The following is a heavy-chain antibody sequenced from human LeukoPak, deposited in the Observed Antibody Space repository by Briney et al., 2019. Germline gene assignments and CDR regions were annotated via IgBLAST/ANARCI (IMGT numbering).Heavy chain of an antibody. Sequence: ASVKVSCKASGYTFTRYYLHWVRQAPGQGLEWMGIINPSAGNTNYAQKLQGRLTLTRDTSTSTVYMDLSSLRSEDTAIYCCVRDWNWGSSDAFDMWGQGTMVTVSS. CDR1: GYTFTRYY. V-gene: IGHV1-46*04. CDR3: VRDWNWGSSDAFDM. D-gene: IGHD7-27*01. J-gene: IGHJ3*02. CDR2: INPSAGNT.